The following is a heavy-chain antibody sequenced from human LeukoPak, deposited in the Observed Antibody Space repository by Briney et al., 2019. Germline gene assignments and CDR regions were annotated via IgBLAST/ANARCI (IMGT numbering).Heavy chain of an antibody. V-gene: IGHV3-21*01. J-gene: IGHJ4*02. D-gene: IGHD3-3*01. CDR1: GFTFSSYS. CDR2: ISSSSSYI. Sequence: GSLRLSCGASGFTFSSYSMNWVRQAPGKGLEWVASISSSSSYIYYADSVKGRFTISRDNAKNSLYLQMNSLRAGDTAVYYCARSPLRFLEWSPVYFDYWGQGTLVTVSS. CDR3: ARSPLRFLEWSPVYFDY.